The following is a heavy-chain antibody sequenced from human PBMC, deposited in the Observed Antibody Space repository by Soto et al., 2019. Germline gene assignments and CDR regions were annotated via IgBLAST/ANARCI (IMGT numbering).Heavy chain of an antibody. CDR2: IYYSGST. D-gene: IGHD3-3*01. J-gene: IGHJ6*01. V-gene: IGHV4-31*03. Sequence: SETLSLTCTVSGGSISSGGYYWSWIRQHPGKGLEWIGYIYYSGSTYYNPSLKSRVTISVDTSKNQFSLKLSSVTAADTAVYYCARESGGRSGYWTWYYYYGMDVWEQGTTVTVAS. CDR3: ARESGGRSGYWTWYYYYGMDV. CDR1: GGSISSGGYY.